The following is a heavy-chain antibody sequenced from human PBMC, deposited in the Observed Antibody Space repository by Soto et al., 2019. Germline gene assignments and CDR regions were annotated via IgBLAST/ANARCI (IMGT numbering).Heavy chain of an antibody. D-gene: IGHD3-22*01. Sequence: GGSLRLSCAASRFTFNRYGMHWVRQAPGKGLEWVAVIWDDGSRKYYADSVKGRFTISRDNSKNTLYLQMNALRAEDTGVYLCARYHVANYYDSSGHGYFHYYGMDVWGQGTTVTVSS. CDR1: RFTFNRYG. CDR3: ARYHVANYYDSSGHGYFHYYGMDV. J-gene: IGHJ6*02. V-gene: IGHV3-33*01. CDR2: IWDDGSRK.